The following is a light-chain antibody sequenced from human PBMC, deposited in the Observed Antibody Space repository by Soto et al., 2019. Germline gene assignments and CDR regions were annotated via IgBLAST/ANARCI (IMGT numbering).Light chain of an antibody. J-gene: IGKJ1*01. Sequence: EIVLTQSPSXLXXSXXXXXXXXCRASQSVSSNLAWYQQKPGQAPRLLIYGASTRATGIPARFSGSGSGTEFTLTISSLQSEDFAVYYCQQYNNWPLFGQGTKVDIK. CDR1: QSVSSN. V-gene: IGKV3-15*01. CDR3: QQYNNWPL. CDR2: GAS.